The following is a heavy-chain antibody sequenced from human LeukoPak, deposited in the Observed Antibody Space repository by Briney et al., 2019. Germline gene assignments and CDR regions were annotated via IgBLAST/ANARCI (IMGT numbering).Heavy chain of an antibody. D-gene: IGHD5-12*01. V-gene: IGHV4-59*01. J-gene: IGHJ4*02. CDR2: IYYSGST. Sequence: PSETLSLTCTVSGGSISSYYWSWIRQPPGKGLEWIGYIYYSGSTNYNPSLKSRVTTSVDTSKNQFSLKLSSVTAADTAVYYCASWGDSGYDSFDYWGQGTLVTVSS. CDR1: GGSISSYY. CDR3: ASWGDSGYDSFDY.